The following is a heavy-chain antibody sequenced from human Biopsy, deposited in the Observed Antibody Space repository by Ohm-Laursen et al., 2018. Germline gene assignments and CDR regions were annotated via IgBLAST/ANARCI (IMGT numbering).Heavy chain of an antibody. CDR2: ISYDGSYK. J-gene: IGHJ4*02. D-gene: IGHD3-10*01. CDR1: GFTLTDSG. Sequence: SLRLSCAASGFTLTDSGMHWARQAPGKGLEWVALISYDGSYKNYGDSVKGRFTISRDNSKNTLYLQMNSLRPEDTAVYYCAKQEGVAYGDIDYWGQGTLVTVSS. V-gene: IGHV3-30*18. CDR3: AKQEGVAYGDIDY.